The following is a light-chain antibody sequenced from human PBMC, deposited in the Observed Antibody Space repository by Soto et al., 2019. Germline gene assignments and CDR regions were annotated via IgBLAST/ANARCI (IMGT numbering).Light chain of an antibody. V-gene: IGKV3-15*01. J-gene: IGKJ1*01. CDR1: QSVSSS. Sequence: EIVMTQSPATLSVSPGERVTLSCRASQSVSSSLAWYQQKPGQAPRLLIYGASTRATGIPARFSGSGSGTEFTLTISSLQSEDFATYYCQQYETFSGTFGPGTKVEI. CDR3: QQYETFSGT. CDR2: GAS.